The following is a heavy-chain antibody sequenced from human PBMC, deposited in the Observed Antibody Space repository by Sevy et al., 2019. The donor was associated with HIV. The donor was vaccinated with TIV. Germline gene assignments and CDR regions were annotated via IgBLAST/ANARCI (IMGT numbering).Heavy chain of an antibody. J-gene: IGHJ4*02. CDR1: GYSFTSHW. CDR3: ATSRSGYFDSSGYYIY. V-gene: IGHV5-51*01. Sequence: GESLKISCQGSGYSFTSHWIGWVRHMPGKGLEWMGIIYPEESETRYSPSFQGQVTFSADKSIGTAYLQWSSLKASDTAMYYCATSRSGYFDSSGYYIYWGQGTLVTVSS. D-gene: IGHD3-22*01. CDR2: IYPEESET.